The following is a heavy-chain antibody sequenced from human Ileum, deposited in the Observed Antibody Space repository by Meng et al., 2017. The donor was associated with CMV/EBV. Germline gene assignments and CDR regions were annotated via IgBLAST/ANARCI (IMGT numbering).Heavy chain of an antibody. CDR1: GYSISNINW. CDR2: VYYFMST. J-gene: IGHJ6*02. D-gene: IGHD1-7*01. CDR3: ARNYQMGMDV. V-gene: IGHV4-4*02. Sequence: QVQLQESGPGLVRPSGTPSLTCAVSGYSISNINWWSWVRQPPGRGLEWIGEVYYFMSTNYNASLQSRVTISLDKSRNQFSLNLRSVTAADTAVYYCARNYQMGMDVWGQGTTVTVSS.